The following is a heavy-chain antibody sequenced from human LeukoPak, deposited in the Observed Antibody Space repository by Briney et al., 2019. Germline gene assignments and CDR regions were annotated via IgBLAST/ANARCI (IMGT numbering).Heavy chain of an antibody. CDR1: GGSIRSSYYY. D-gene: IGHD1-20*01. Sequence: SETLSLTCTVSGGSIRSSYYYWGWIRQPPGKGLEWIGSIYDSGSTYYNPSLKSRVTISVDTSKNQFSLKLSSVTAADTAVYYCARTPPWILNYYFDYWGQGTLVTVSS. CDR3: ARTPPWILNYYFDY. CDR2: IYDSGST. V-gene: IGHV4-39*07. J-gene: IGHJ4*02.